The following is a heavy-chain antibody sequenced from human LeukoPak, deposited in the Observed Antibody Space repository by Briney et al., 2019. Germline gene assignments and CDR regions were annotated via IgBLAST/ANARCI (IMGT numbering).Heavy chain of an antibody. Sequence: GGSLRLSCAASGFTFSSYWMNWARQAPGKGLEWVASINHNGNVNYYVDSVKGRFTISRDNAKNSLYLQMSSLRAEDTAVYYCARDYASYDILTGQKFYYYGMDVWGQGTTVTVSS. V-gene: IGHV3-7*01. CDR2: INHNGNVN. CDR3: ARDYASYDILTGQKFYYYGMDV. J-gene: IGHJ6*02. D-gene: IGHD3-9*01. CDR1: GFTFSSYW.